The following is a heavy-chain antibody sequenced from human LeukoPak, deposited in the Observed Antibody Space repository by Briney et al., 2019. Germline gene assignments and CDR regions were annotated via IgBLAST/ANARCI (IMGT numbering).Heavy chain of an antibody. CDR1: GFTFSTYA. D-gene: IGHD4-11*01. Sequence: GGSLRLSCAASGFTFSTYAMHWVRQAPGNGLEWVAVISYDGGDKYYADSVKGRFTISRGNSKNTLYLQMNSLRAEDTAVYYCASDPPTTVVAGGYWGQGTLVTVSS. CDR2: ISYDGGDK. J-gene: IGHJ4*02. CDR3: ASDPPTTVVAGGY. V-gene: IGHV3-30*04.